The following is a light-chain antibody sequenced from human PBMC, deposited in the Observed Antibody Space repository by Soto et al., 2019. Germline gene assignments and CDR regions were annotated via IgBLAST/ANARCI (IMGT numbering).Light chain of an antibody. Sequence: DVQMTQSPSSLSASVGDRVTITCRASQDINSYLAWYQQKPGNAPKSLIYAASSLQTGVPSRFSGSESGTDCTLSISNLQPEDSATYYCQQYNIYPLTFGGGTQVEIQ. CDR2: AAS. CDR3: QQYNIYPLT. CDR1: QDINSY. J-gene: IGKJ4*01. V-gene: IGKV1D-16*01.